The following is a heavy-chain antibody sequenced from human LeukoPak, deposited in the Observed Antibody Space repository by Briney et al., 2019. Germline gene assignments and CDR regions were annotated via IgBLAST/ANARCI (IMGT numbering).Heavy chain of an antibody. D-gene: IGHD3-22*01. CDR2: MSAYNGNT. Sequence: GASVRVSCKASGYTFTSCGFTWVRQAPGQGLEWMGWMSAYNGNTNYAQKLQGRVTITTDTSTSTAYMELTSLRSDDTAVYYCARSLHSYDSSGLFIQYWGQGTLVTVSS. CDR3: ARSLHSYDSSGLFIQY. J-gene: IGHJ1*01. V-gene: IGHV1-18*01. CDR1: GYTFTSCG.